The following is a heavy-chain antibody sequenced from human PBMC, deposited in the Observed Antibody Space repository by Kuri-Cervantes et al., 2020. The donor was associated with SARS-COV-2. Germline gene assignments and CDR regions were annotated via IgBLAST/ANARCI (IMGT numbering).Heavy chain of an antibody. CDR3: ARGARDYNNWFDP. Sequence: GSLRLSCAVYGGSFSGYYWSWIRQPPGKGLEWIGEINHSGSTNYNPSLKSRVTISVDTSKNQFSLKLSSVTAADTAVYYCARGARDYNNWFDPWGQGTLVTVSS. V-gene: IGHV4-34*01. CDR2: INHSGST. D-gene: IGHD4-11*01. J-gene: IGHJ5*02. CDR1: GGSFSGYY.